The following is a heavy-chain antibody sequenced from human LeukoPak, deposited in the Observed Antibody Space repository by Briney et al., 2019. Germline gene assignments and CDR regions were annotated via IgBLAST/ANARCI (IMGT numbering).Heavy chain of an antibody. V-gene: IGHV4-59*08. CDR1: GGSISNYY. CDR3: ARVGDLAAAGTLDY. J-gene: IGHJ4*02. D-gene: IGHD6-13*01. Sequence: PSETLSLTCTVSGGSISNYYWSWIRQPPGKGLEWIGYIYYSGSTNYNPSLKSRVTISVDTSKNQFSLKLSSVTAADTAVYYCARVGDLAAAGTLDYWGQGTLVTVSS. CDR2: IYYSGST.